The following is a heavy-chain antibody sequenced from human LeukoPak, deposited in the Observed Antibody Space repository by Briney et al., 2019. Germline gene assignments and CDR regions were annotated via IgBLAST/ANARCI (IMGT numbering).Heavy chain of an antibody. CDR3: ARIHVLRFLEWSAPTGAFDI. CDR2: IYVSGST. J-gene: IGHJ3*02. D-gene: IGHD3-3*01. Sequence: PADTLSLTCTVSGGSISSGGYSWSWLRQHPGKGLEWIGIIYVSGSTYYKPSLKSRVTISVDTSKNQFSLKLSSVTAADTAVYFCARIHVLRFLEWSAPTGAFDIWGQGTMVTVSS. CDR1: GGSISSGGYS. V-gene: IGHV4-31*03.